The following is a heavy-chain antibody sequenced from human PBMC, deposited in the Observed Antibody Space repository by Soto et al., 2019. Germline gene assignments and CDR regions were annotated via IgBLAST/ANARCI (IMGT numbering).Heavy chain of an antibody. CDR3: ARERSAARGGGHNPNYGRYYYYGMDV. Sequence: QVQLVESGGGVVQPGRSLRLSCAASGFTFSSYGMHWVRQAPGKGLEWVAVISYDGSNKYYADSVKGRFTISRDNSKNTLYLQMNSLRAEDTAVYYCARERSAARGGGHNPNYGRYYYYGMDVWGQGTTVTVSS. J-gene: IGHJ6*02. CDR1: GFTFSSYG. D-gene: IGHD2-2*01. V-gene: IGHV3-30*03. CDR2: ISYDGSNK.